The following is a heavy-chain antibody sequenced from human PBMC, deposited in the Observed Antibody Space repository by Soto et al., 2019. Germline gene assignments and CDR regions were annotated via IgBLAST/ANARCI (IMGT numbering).Heavy chain of an antibody. V-gene: IGHV1-69*13. CDR2: IIPIFGTA. CDR1: GGTFSSYA. Sequence: VKVSCKASGGTFSSYAISWVRQAPGQGLEWMGGIIPIFGTANYAQKFQGRVTITADKSTSTAYMELRRLRSEDTAVYYCARHRAYCSSTSCYRYWFDPWGQGTLVTVSS. J-gene: IGHJ5*02. CDR3: ARHRAYCSSTSCYRYWFDP. D-gene: IGHD2-2*02.